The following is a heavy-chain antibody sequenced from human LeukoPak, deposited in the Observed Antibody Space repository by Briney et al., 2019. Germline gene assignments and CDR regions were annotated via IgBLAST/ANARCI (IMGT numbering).Heavy chain of an antibody. V-gene: IGHV3-48*03. J-gene: IGHJ3*02. CDR3: ARKRGIADAFDI. D-gene: IGHD6-13*01. CDR1: GFTFSSYE. CDR2: ISRSGSTI. Sequence: HPGGSLRLSCAASGFTFSSYEMNCVPQAPGKGLEWVSYISRSGSTIYYTDPVKGRFTIHRDNAKNPLYLQTNSLRAEGTGAYYCARKRGIADAFDIWGEGTMVTVSS.